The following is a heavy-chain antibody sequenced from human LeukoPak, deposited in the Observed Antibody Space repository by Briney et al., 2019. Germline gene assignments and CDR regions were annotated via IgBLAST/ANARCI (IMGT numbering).Heavy chain of an antibody. Sequence: GGSLRLSCAASGFTFTKYWMTWVRQAPGKGLEGVANIKQDGSEKFYVDSVKGRFTISRDNAKNSLDLPINSLGAEDTAVYYCARGLDCRSTSCYLDNWGQGTLVTVSS. CDR1: GFTFTKYW. J-gene: IGHJ4*02. CDR2: IKQDGSEK. V-gene: IGHV3-7*01. CDR3: ARGLDCRSTSCYLDN. D-gene: IGHD2-2*01.